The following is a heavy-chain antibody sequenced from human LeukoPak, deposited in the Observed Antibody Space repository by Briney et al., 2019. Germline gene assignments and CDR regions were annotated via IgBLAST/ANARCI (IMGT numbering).Heavy chain of an antibody. Sequence: PSETLSLTCAVYGGSFSGYYWSWIRQPPGKGLEWIGEINHSGSTNYNPSLKSRVTISVDTSKNLFSLKLSSVTAADTALYYCARLGPYFDYWSGYLPLERWGQGTLVTVSS. CDR3: ARLGPYFDYWSGYLPLER. V-gene: IGHV4-34*01. CDR2: INHSGST. J-gene: IGHJ4*02. D-gene: IGHD3-3*01. CDR1: GGSFSGYY.